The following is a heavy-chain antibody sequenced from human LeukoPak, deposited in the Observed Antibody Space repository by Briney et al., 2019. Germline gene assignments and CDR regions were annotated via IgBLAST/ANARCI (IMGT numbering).Heavy chain of an antibody. CDR3: AKIVPKVVRLSIGRSSDYATGYYFDY. Sequence: SETLSLTCTVSGASISSGSYYWSWIRQPAGKGLEWIGHIYTSGSTNFNPSLKSRVTISVDTSKNQFSLKLSSVTAADTAVYYCAKIVPKVVRLSIGRSSDYATGYYFDYWGQGTLVTVSS. CDR2: IYTSGST. CDR1: GASISSGSYY. V-gene: IGHV4-61*09. J-gene: IGHJ4*02. D-gene: IGHD5-12*01.